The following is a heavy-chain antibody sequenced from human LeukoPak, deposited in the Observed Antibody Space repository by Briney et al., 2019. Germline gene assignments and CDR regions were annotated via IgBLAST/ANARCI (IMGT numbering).Heavy chain of an antibody. J-gene: IGHJ3*02. D-gene: IGHD3-3*01. Sequence: GGSLRLSCAASRFTFSSYWMNWVRQAPGKGLEWVAIIKQDGSEKYYVDSVKGRFTISRDNSKNSLYLQMNSLRAEDTAVYYCAKPFTISGATDDFDNWGQGTMVTVSS. V-gene: IGHV3-7*01. CDR3: AKPFTISGATDDFDN. CDR2: IKQDGSEK. CDR1: RFTFSSYW.